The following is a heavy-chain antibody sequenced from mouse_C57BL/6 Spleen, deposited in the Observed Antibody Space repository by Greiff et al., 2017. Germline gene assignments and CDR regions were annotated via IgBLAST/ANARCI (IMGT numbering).Heavy chain of an antibody. CDR3: ASLYYDYDDAMDY. CDR1: GFTFSDYG. CDR2: ISSGSSTI. V-gene: IGHV5-17*01. D-gene: IGHD2-4*01. Sequence: DVKLVESGGGLVKPGGSLKLSCAASGFTFSDYGMHWVRQAPEKGLEWVAYISSGSSTIYYADTVKGRFTISRDNAKNTLFLQMTSLRSEETAMYYCASLYYDYDDAMDYWGQGTSVTVSS. J-gene: IGHJ4*01.